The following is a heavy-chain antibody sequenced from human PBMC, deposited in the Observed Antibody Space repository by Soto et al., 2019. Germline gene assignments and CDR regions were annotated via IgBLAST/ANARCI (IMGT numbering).Heavy chain of an antibody. CDR1: GGSISSYY. V-gene: IGHV4-59*12. CDR3: ARVGEYCTGGRCYSSWFDP. CDR2: IHSSGST. D-gene: IGHD2-15*01. J-gene: IGHJ5*02. Sequence: SETLSLTCTVSGGSISSYYWSWIRQPPGKGLEWIGYIHSSGSTDYNPSLKSRVTISVHTSKNQFSLKLSSVTAADTAVYYCARVGEYCTGGRCYSSWFDPWGQGTLVTVSS.